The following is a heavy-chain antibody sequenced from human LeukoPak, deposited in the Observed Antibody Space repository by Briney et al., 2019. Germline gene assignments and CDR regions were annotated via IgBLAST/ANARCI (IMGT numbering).Heavy chain of an antibody. CDR2: IYHSGHS. CDR3: ARVDYCHSSGHWHGGPDY. V-gene: IGHV4-39*07. CDR1: GGSMSSSSYY. Sequence: PSETLSLTGTVSGGSMSSSSYYWGWIRQPPGKGLEGIGSIYHSGHSDYNPSLKSRATISVDTSKNHFSLKLSSVTAADTAVYYCARVDYCHSSGHWHGGPDYWGQGILVTVS. J-gene: IGHJ4*02. D-gene: IGHD3-22*01.